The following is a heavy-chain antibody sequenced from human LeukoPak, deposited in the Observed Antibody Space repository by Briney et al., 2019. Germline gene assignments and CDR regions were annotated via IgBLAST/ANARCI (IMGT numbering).Heavy chain of an antibody. J-gene: IGHJ4*02. Sequence: SETLSLTCTVSGGSISSSSYYWGWIRQPPGKGLEWIGNIYYSGSTYYNPSLESRVTMSLDTSKNQFSLKLSSVTAADTAVYYCARHSRWFGETYYFDYWGQGTLVTVSS. CDR2: IYYSGST. CDR3: ARHSRWFGETYYFDY. CDR1: GGSISSSSYY. D-gene: IGHD3-10*01. V-gene: IGHV4-39*01.